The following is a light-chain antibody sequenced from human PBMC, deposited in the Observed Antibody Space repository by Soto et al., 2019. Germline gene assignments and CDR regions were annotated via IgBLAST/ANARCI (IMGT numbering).Light chain of an antibody. CDR2: GAS. V-gene: IGKV3-20*01. CDR1: QSVSSSY. CDR3: QQYDSSPGT. J-gene: IGKJ1*01. Sequence: EIVLTQSPGTLSLSPGERATLSCRASQSVSSSYLAWYQQKPGQAPRLLIYGASVRANGIPDRFSGSGSGTDFTLTISRLEPEDFAVFYGQQYDSSPGTFGQGTKVDVK.